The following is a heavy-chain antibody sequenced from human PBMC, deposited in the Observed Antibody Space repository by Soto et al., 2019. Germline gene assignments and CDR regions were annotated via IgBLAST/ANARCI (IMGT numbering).Heavy chain of an antibody. CDR2: INHSGST. CDR3: ARSVTQEDCSGGSCYSRGPHFDY. J-gene: IGHJ4*02. V-gene: IGHV4-34*01. D-gene: IGHD2-15*01. CDR1: GGSFSGYD. Sequence: PSETLSLTCAVYGGSFSGYDWSWIRQPPGKGLEWIGEINHSGSTNYNPSLKSRATISVDTSKNQLSLKLSSVTAADTAVYYCARSVTQEDCSGGSCYSRGPHFDYWGQGTLVTVSS.